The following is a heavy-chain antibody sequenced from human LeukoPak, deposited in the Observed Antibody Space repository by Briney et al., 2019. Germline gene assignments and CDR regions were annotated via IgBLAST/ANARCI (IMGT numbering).Heavy chain of an antibody. V-gene: IGHV3-74*01. D-gene: IGHD6-19*01. Sequence: GGSLRLSCAASGFTFSSYWMHWVRQTPGKGLGGVSRIISDDSSTNYADSVKGRFTISRDNAKNTLYLQMNSLRVEDTAVYYCAREMAYSSGRAFDIWGQGIMVTVSS. CDR3: AREMAYSSGRAFDI. CDR2: IISDDSST. J-gene: IGHJ3*02. CDR1: GFTFSSYW.